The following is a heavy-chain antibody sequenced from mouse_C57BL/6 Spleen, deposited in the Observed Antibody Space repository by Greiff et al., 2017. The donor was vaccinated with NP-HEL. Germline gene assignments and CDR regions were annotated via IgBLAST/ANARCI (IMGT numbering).Heavy chain of an antibody. Sequence: QVQLQQPGAELVRPGSSVKLSCKASGYTFTSYWMHWVKQRPIQGLEWIGNIDPSDSETHYNQKFKDKATLTVDKSSSTAYMQLSSLTSEDSAVYYCERMGTTVVDCWGQGTTLTVSS. CDR2: IDPSDSET. V-gene: IGHV1-52*01. CDR1: GYTFTSYW. J-gene: IGHJ2*01. D-gene: IGHD1-1*01. CDR3: ERMGTTVVDC.